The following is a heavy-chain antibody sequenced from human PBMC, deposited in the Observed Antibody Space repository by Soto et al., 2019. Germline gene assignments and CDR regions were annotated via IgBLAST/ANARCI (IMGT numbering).Heavy chain of an antibody. CDR3: ARGQRFSDWFDP. Sequence: SETLSLTCSVSGGTISGYYWTWIRQPAGKGLEWIGRIYSSGNTKYNPSLQSRVTMSPDTSNNQFSLRLTSVTAADTAVYYCARGQRFSDWFDPWGQGTLVTVSS. J-gene: IGHJ5*02. D-gene: IGHD3-3*01. V-gene: IGHV4-4*07. CDR2: IYSSGNT. CDR1: GGTISGYY.